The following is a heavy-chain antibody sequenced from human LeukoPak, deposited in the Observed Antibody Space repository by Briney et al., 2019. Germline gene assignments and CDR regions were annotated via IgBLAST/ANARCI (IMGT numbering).Heavy chain of an antibody. J-gene: IGHJ3*02. CDR2: IYYSGST. CDR1: GGSISSSSYY. V-gene: IGHV4-39*01. Sequence: NPSETLSLTCTVSGGSISSSSYYWGWIRQPPGKGLEWIGSIYYSGSTYYNPSLKSRVTISVDTSKNQFSLKLSSVTAADTAVYYCARSRITIFGVVTPTQSYVFDIWGQGTMVTVSS. CDR3: ARSRITIFGVVTPTQSYVFDI. D-gene: IGHD3-3*01.